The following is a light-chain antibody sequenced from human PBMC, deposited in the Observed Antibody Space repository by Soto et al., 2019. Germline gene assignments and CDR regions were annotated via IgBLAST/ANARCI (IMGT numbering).Light chain of an antibody. CDR1: RSNIGGHV. CDR3: AVWDDSLDGWV. Sequence: QSVLTQPPSASGTPGQRVTISCSGSRSNIGGHVVYWYQQLAGTAPKLLMYNNNQRPSGVPDRFSGSKSGTSASLAISGLQSEDEADYYCAVWDDSLDGWVFGGGTKLTVL. J-gene: IGLJ3*02. V-gene: IGLV1-44*01. CDR2: NNN.